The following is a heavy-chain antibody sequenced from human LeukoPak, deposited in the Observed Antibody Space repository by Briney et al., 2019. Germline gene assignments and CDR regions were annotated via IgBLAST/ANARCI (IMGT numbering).Heavy chain of an antibody. D-gene: IGHD6-13*01. CDR3: ARVGWAAAGIGGYFDY. CDR1: GGSIISYY. V-gene: IGHV4-59*12. CDR2: FFYSGST. J-gene: IGHJ4*02. Sequence: SETLSLTCTVSGGSIISYYWSWIRQPPGKGLEWIGYFFYSGSTNYNPSFKSRVIIPIDTAKNQISLTLSSVTAADTAVYYCARVGWAAAGIGGYFDYWGQGTLVTVSS.